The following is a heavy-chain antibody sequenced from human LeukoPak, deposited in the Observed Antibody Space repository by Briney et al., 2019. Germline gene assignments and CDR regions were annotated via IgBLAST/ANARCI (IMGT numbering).Heavy chain of an antibody. CDR2: ISGGGGST. CDR1: GFTFSTYP. CDR3: AKGGKWDVTPFDY. J-gene: IGHJ4*02. V-gene: IGHV3-23*01. D-gene: IGHD1-26*01. Sequence: GGSLRLSCAASGFTFSTYPMGWVRQAPGKGLEWVSTISGGGGSTYYADSVKGRFTISRDNSKNTLYLQVNSLRAEDTAVYYCAKGGKWDVTPFDYWGQGTLVTVSS.